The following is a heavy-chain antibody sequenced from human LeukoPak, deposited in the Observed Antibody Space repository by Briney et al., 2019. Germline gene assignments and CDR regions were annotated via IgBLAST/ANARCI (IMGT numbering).Heavy chain of an antibody. D-gene: IGHD5-12*01. J-gene: IGHJ4*02. V-gene: IGHV3-21*01. CDR3: ARVTRGGYDGYFDY. Sequence: KAGGSLRLSCAASGFTFSSYSMNWVRQAPGKGLEWVSFISTSSSYIYYADSLKGRFTISRDNAKESLYLQINSLRAEDTAVYYCARVTRGGYDGYFDYWGQGTLVTVSS. CDR1: GFTFSSYS. CDR2: ISTSSSYI.